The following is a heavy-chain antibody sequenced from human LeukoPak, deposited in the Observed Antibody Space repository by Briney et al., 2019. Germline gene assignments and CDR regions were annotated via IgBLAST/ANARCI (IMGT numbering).Heavy chain of an antibody. D-gene: IGHD3-9*01. J-gene: IGHJ4*02. V-gene: IGHV3-30*04. CDR1: GFTSSSYA. CDR2: ISYDGSNK. Sequence: GGSLRLSCAASGFTSSSYAMHWVRQAPGKGLEWVAVISYDGSNKYYADSVKGRFTISRDNSKNTLYLQMSSLRAEDTAVYYCARDLGILAPEYYFDYWGQGTLVTVSS. CDR3: ARDLGILAPEYYFDY.